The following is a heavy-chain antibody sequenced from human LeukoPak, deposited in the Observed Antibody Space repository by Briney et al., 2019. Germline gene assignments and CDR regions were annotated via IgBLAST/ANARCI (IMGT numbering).Heavy chain of an antibody. CDR1: EFTLSDYN. J-gene: IGHJ5*02. CDR2: ISSSNDYI. CDR3: VRIPNSAGFPNWFDP. V-gene: IGHV3-21*01. D-gene: IGHD6-19*01. Sequence: GGSLRLSCAASEFTLSDYNMNWVRQAPGKGLEWVSSISSSNDYIYYADSVKGRFTISRDNAKNSLYLQMNSLRAEDTAVYYCVRIPNSAGFPNWFDPWGQGTLVTVSS.